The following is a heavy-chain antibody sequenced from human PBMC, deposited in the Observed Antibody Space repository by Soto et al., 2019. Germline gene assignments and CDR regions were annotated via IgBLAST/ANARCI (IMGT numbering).Heavy chain of an antibody. J-gene: IGHJ5*02. Sequence: GASVKVSCKVSGGTFNNYIISWLRRAPGQGLEWMGRIIPIFDNVVYAQKFQGRVTISADKFTGTAYMELTGLRSDDTAVYYCAGDPDSHYNDSHASSYPWGQGTLVTVSS. D-gene: IGHD4-4*01. CDR2: IIPIFDNV. CDR3: AGDPDSHYNDSHASSYP. CDR1: GGTFNNYI. V-gene: IGHV1-69*08.